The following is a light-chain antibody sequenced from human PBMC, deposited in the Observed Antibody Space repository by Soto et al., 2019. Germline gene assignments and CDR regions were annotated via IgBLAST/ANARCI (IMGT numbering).Light chain of an antibody. CDR1: SSNIGSDF. CDR2: HNY. V-gene: IGLV1-47*01. CDR3: PAWDDSLSVYV. Sequence: QSVLTQPPSASGTPGQRVTISCSGSSSNIGSDFVYWYQQLPGTAPKLLIYHNYQRPSGVPDRFSGSKSGTSGSLAISDLRSEDEGDYYCPAWDDSLSVYVFGAGTKLTVL. J-gene: IGLJ1*01.